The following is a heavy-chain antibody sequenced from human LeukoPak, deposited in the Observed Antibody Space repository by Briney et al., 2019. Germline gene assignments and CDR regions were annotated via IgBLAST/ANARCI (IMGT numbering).Heavy chain of an antibody. D-gene: IGHD3-10*01. J-gene: IGHJ4*02. V-gene: IGHV4-34*01. CDR2: INHSGST. Sequence: PSETLSLTCAVYGGSFSGYYWSWIRQPPGKGLEWIGEINHSGSTNYNPSLKSRVTISVDTSKNQFSLKLSSVTAADTAVYYCARGPVLLWFGELPRGRFDYWGQGTLVTVSS. CDR1: GGSFSGYY. CDR3: ARGPVLLWFGELPRGRFDY.